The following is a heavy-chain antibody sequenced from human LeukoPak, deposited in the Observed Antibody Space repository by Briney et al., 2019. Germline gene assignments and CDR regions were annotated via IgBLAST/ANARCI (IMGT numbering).Heavy chain of an antibody. V-gene: IGHV3-7*01. J-gene: IGHJ4*02. CDR2: IKQDGSEK. D-gene: IGHD3-22*01. CDR1: GFTFSSYW. Sequence: GGSLRLSCAASGFTFSSYWMSWVRQAPGKGLEWVANIKQDGSEKYYVDSVKSRFTISRDNAKNSLYLQMNSLRAEDTAVYYCARDRGWYYYDSSGYPVDYWGQGTLVTVSS. CDR3: ARDRGWYYYDSSGYPVDY.